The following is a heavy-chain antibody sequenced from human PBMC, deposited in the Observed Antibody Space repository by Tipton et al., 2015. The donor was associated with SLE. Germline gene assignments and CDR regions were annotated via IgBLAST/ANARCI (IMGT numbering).Heavy chain of an antibody. V-gene: IGHV1-2*02. J-gene: IGHJ4*02. D-gene: IGHD3-10*01. CDR2: TPPFNGDA. CDR3: ARDPSGAIPATPDQ. Sequence: QLVQSGAEVKKPGASVKVSCKASGYTFTGYYMHWVRQAPGQGLEWMGWTPPFNGDAEYGHKFQGRVTLSTDTSTSTAYMELRSLRADDTAVYYCARDPSGAIPATPDQWGQGTLVIVSS. CDR1: GYTFTGYY.